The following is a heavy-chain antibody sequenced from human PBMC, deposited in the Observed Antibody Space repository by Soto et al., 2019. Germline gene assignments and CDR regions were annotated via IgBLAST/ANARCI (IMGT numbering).Heavy chain of an antibody. J-gene: IGHJ4*02. CDR1: GFTFSSYA. CDR2: ISGSGFST. Sequence: PGVSLRLSCAASGFTFSSYAMSWVRQASGKGLECVSAISGSGFSTYYADSVKGRFTISRDNSKNTLYLQMNSLGVEDTPVYSCAKDVGGHYCTPTSCLYFFHSWGRGTLVTVSS. D-gene: IGHD2-2*01. V-gene: IGHV3-23*01. CDR3: AKDVGGHYCTPTSCLYFFHS.